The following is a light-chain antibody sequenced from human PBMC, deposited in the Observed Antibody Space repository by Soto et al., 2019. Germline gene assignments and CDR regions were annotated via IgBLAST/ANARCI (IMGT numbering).Light chain of an antibody. Sequence: DIQMTQSPSTLSASVGDRVTITCRASQSFNTWLAWFQQKPGKAPKLLIYKASSLESGFPSRFSGSGSGTEFTLTISCLQPDDFATYYCQQYNSFPYTFGQGTKLEIK. CDR2: KAS. CDR1: QSFNTW. V-gene: IGKV1-5*03. CDR3: QQYNSFPYT. J-gene: IGKJ2*01.